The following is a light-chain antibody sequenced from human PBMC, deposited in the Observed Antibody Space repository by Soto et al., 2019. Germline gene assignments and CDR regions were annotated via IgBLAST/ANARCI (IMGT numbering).Light chain of an antibody. Sequence: EIVLTQSPGTLSLSPGERATLSCRASQSVSRSHLAWYQQKTGQAPRLLIYGASSRATGIADRISGSGSGTDFTLTISRLEPEDFAVYYCQQYVNSPPYSFGQGTKLEIK. CDR2: GAS. CDR3: QQYVNSPPYS. CDR1: QSVSRSH. J-gene: IGKJ2*03. V-gene: IGKV3-20*01.